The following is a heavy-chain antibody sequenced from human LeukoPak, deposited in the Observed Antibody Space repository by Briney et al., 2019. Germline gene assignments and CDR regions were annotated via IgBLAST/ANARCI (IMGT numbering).Heavy chain of an antibody. V-gene: IGHV4-39*01. Sequence: KPSETLSLTCTVSGGPISSSSYYWGWIRQPPGKGLEWIGSIYYSGSTYYNPSLKSRVTISVDTSKNQFSLKLSSVTAADTAVYYCARLYYYDSSGYSAFDIWGQGTMVTVSS. CDR1: GGPISSSSYY. CDR2: IYYSGST. D-gene: IGHD3-22*01. CDR3: ARLYYYDSSGYSAFDI. J-gene: IGHJ3*02.